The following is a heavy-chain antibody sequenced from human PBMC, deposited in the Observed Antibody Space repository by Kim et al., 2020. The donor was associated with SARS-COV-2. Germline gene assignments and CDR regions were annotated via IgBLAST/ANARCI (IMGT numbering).Heavy chain of an antibody. CDR1: GFTFSNAW. CDR2: IKSKTDGGTT. CDR3: TTGWEYYDSSGYYDYFDY. J-gene: IGHJ4*02. D-gene: IGHD3-22*01. V-gene: IGHV3-15*01. Sequence: GGSLRLSCAASGFTFSNAWMSWVRQAPGKGLEWVGRIKSKTDGGTTDYAAPVKGRFTISRDDSKNTLYLQMNSLKTEDTAVYYCTTGWEYYDSSGYYDYFDYWGQGTLVTVSS.